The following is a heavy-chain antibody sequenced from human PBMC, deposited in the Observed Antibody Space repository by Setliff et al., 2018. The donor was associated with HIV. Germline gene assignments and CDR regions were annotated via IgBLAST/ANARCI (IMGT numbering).Heavy chain of an antibody. CDR1: GYTFTSYP. CDR2: INTSGGSA. D-gene: IGHD6-19*01. J-gene: IGHJ4*01. Sequence: GASVKVSCKASGYTFTSYPMHWVRQAPGQGLEWMGVINTSGGSAGYAEKFRGRVTMTRDTSTSTVYMDLRNLRSEDTAVYYCARNQGDSSGWYAGDYWGHGTLDTVSS. V-gene: IGHV1-46*01. CDR3: ARNQGDSSGWYAGDY.